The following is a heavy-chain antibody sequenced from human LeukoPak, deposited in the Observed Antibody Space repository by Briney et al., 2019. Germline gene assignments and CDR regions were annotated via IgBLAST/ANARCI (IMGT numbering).Heavy chain of an antibody. D-gene: IGHD2-15*01. CDR2: INPSAGST. V-gene: IGHV1-46*01. Sequence: ASVKVSCKASGYTFTNYYVHWVRQAPGQGLEWMGLINPSAGSTNYAQNFQGRVTMTRDTSTSTVYMELSSLRSEDTAVYYCARGISCSGGSCRYFDYWGQGTLVTVSS. CDR3: ARGISCSGGSCRYFDY. CDR1: GYTFTNYY. J-gene: IGHJ4*02.